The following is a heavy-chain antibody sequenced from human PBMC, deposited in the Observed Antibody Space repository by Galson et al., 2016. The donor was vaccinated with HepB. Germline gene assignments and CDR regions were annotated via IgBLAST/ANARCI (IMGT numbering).Heavy chain of an antibody. CDR2: IIPILDIA. D-gene: IGHD6-19*01. CDR3: ARGLGSGWFGVLNY. J-gene: IGHJ4*02. CDR1: GGTFSNYA. Sequence: SVKVSCKASGGTFSNYAISWVRQAPGQGLEWVGRIIPILDIADYAQRFQGRVTITADKSTSTAYMELRSLRSEDTAGYYCARGLGSGWFGVLNYWGQGTLITVSS. V-gene: IGHV1-69*04.